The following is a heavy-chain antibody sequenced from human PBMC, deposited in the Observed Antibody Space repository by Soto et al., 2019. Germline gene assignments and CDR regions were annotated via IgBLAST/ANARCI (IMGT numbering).Heavy chain of an antibody. CDR2: IIPIFGTA. V-gene: IGHV1-69*01. CDR3: ARVGVAAAGTPRLDY. D-gene: IGHD6-13*01. J-gene: IGHJ4*02. CDR1: GGTFSSYA. Sequence: QVQLVQSGAEVKKPGSSVKVSCKASGGTFSSYAISWVRQAPGQGLEWMGGIIPIFGTANYAQKFQGRVTITADESTSTAYIELSSLRSVDTAAYYCARVGVAAAGTPRLDYWGQGTLVTVSS.